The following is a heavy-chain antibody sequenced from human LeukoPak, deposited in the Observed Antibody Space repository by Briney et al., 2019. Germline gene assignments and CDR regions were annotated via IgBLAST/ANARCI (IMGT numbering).Heavy chain of an antibody. CDR2: ISGSGGST. CDR3: AKGLTHYYDSSGSLFDY. D-gene: IGHD3-22*01. V-gene: IGHV3-23*01. CDR1: GFTFSSYA. J-gene: IGHJ4*02. Sequence: GGSLRLSCVASGFTFSSYAMSWVRQAPGKGLEWVSAISGSGGSTYYADSVKGRFTISRDNSKNTLYLQMNSLRAEDTAVYYCAKGLTHYYDSSGSLFDYWGQGTLVTVSS.